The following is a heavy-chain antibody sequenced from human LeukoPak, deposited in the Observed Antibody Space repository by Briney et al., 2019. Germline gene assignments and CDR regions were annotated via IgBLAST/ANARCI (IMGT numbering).Heavy chain of an antibody. J-gene: IGHJ4*02. V-gene: IGHV4-59*08. D-gene: IGHD4-17*01. CDR2: IYYSGST. CDR3: ASSDYGDSSFGY. CDR1: GGSISSYY. Sequence: SGTLSLTCTVSGGSISSYYGSWIRQPPGKGLEWIGYIYYSGSTNYNPSLKSRVTISVDTSKNQFSLKLSSVTAADTAVYYCASSDYGDSSFGYWGQGTLVTVSS.